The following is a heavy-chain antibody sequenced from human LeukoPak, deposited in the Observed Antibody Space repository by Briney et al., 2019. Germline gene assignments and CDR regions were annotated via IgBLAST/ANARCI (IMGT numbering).Heavy chain of an antibody. CDR1: GFTFSSYA. Sequence: GGSLRLSCAASGFTFSSYAVSWVRQAPGKGLEWVSAISGSGGSTYYADSVKVRFTISRDNSKNTLYLQMNSLRAEDTAVYYCAKGDMIVVVPTDYWGQGTLVTVSS. CDR3: AKGDMIVVVPTDY. D-gene: IGHD3-22*01. J-gene: IGHJ4*02. V-gene: IGHV3-23*01. CDR2: ISGSGGST.